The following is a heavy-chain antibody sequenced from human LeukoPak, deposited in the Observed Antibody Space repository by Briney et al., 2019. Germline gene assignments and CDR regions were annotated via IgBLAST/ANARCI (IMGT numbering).Heavy chain of an antibody. J-gene: IGHJ4*02. CDR1: GGSFSGYY. Sequence: KPSETLSLTCAVYGGSFSGYYWSWIRQPPGKGLEWIAEINHSGSTNYNPSLKSRVTISVDTSKNQFSLKLSSVTAADTAVYYCARDSCSSTSCSSRAYYFDYWGQGTLVTVSS. CDR3: ARDSCSSTSCSSRAYYFDY. V-gene: IGHV4-34*01. D-gene: IGHD2-2*01. CDR2: INHSGST.